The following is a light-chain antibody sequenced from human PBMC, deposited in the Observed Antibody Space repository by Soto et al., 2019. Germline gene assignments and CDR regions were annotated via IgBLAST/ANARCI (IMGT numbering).Light chain of an antibody. CDR3: QQYNKWPWT. CDR1: QSVSND. V-gene: IGKV3-15*01. J-gene: IGKJ1*01. CDR2: GAS. Sequence: EIVMTQSPATLSLSPWERSTLSCGASQSVSNDLAWYQQKPGQAPRLFIYGASTRTTGIPARFSGSGSGTEFTLTISSLQSEDFAVYYCQQYNKWPWTFGQGTKVDIK.